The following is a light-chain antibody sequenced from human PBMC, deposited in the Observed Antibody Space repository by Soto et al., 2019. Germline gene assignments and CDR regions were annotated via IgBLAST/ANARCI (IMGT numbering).Light chain of an antibody. J-gene: IGKJ4*01. V-gene: IGKV3-15*01. CDR1: QTVNNN. Sequence: EIVMTQSPATLSVSPGERATLSCRASQTVNNNLAWYQQKPGQAPRLLIYSASARATGIPATFSGSGSGTEFTLTISSLQSEDFAVYYCQQYNNWPLTFGGGTKVEIK. CDR3: QQYNNWPLT. CDR2: SAS.